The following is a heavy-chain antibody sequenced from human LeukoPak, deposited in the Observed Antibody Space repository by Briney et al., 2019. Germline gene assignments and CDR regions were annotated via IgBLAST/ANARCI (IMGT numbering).Heavy chain of an antibody. D-gene: IGHD3-22*01. J-gene: IGHJ3*02. CDR2: IYYSGST. CDR3: AREGSSGYWDAFDI. CDR1: GGSISSYY. Sequence: SETLSLTCTVPGGSISSYYWSWIRQPPGKGLEWIGYIYYSGSTNYNPSLKSRVTISVDTSKNQFSLKLSSVTAADTAVYYCAREGSSGYWDAFDIWGQGTMVTVSS. V-gene: IGHV4-59*01.